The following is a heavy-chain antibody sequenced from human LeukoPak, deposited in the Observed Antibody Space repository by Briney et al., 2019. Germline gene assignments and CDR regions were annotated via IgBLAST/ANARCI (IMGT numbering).Heavy chain of an antibody. CDR3: ARAQWELLWYFDY. D-gene: IGHD1-26*01. CDR2: IKQDGSEK. J-gene: IGHJ4*02. V-gene: IGHV3-7*01. CDR1: GFTFSSYW. Sequence: PGGSLRLSCAASGFTFSSYWMSWVRQAPGKGLEWVANIKQDGSEKYYVDSVKGRFTISRDNAKNSLYLQMNSLRAEDTAVYYCARAQWELLWYFDYWGQGTLVTVSS.